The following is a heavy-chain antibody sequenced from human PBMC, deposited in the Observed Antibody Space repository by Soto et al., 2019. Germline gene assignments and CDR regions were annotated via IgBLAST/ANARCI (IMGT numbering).Heavy chain of an antibody. CDR3: AKATATGGGAFEI. J-gene: IGHJ3*02. Sequence: GGSLRLSCAVSGFICISYDMSWVRQAPGKGLEWVSTILVGGSTHYEDSVKGRFTISRDTSKNTVYLQMNSLTAGDTAVYYCAKATATGGGAFEICGQGTMVTVSS. V-gene: IGHV3-23*01. CDR2: ILVGGST. CDR1: GFICISYD. D-gene: IGHD2-8*02.